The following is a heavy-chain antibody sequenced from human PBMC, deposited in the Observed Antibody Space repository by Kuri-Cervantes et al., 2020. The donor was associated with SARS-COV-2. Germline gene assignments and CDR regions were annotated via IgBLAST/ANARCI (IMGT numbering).Heavy chain of an antibody. CDR2: IYYSGSI. Sequence: SCAVYGGSFSGYYWSWIRQPPGKGLEWIGYIYYSGSIYYNPSLKSRVTISVDTSKNQFSLKLSSVTAADTAVYYCARVGLRRITIFGVVMDGNWFDPWGQGTLVTVSS. V-gene: IGHV4-30-4*08. J-gene: IGHJ5*02. D-gene: IGHD3-3*01. CDR3: ARVGLRRITIFGVVMDGNWFDP. CDR1: GGSFSGYY.